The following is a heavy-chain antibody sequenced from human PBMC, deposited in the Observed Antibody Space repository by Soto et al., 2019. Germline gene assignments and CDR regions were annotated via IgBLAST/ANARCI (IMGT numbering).Heavy chain of an antibody. CDR2: IYPADSDT. D-gene: IGHD1-26*01. CDR3: AKYSVSYHSNFDY. V-gene: IGHV5-51*01. J-gene: IGHJ4*02. Sequence: EVQLVQSGAEVKNPGESLKISCKGSGYSFTTYWIGWVRQMPGKGLECMGIIYPADSDTRYGPSFQGQVTISVDKSISTAYLQWSSLKASDNAMYYCAKYSVSYHSNFDYWGQGTLVTVSS. CDR1: GYSFTTYW.